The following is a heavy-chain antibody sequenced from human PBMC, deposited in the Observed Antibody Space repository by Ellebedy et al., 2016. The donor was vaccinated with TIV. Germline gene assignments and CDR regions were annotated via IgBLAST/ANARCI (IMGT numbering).Heavy chain of an antibody. D-gene: IGHD4-17*01. CDR1: GYSFSTYW. CDR2: IYPGDSDT. CDR3: ARLHRDYGDFLDAFDF. J-gene: IGHJ3*01. V-gene: IGHV5-51*01. Sequence: GESLKISCKASGYSFSTYWIGWVRQMPGKGLEWTGIIYPGDSDTRNSPSFEGHVTISADESISTAYLHWSSLKASDTAIYYCARLHRDYGDFLDAFDFWGQGTMVTVSS.